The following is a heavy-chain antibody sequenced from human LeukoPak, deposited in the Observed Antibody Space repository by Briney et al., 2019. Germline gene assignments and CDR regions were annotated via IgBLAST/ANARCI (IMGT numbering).Heavy chain of an antibody. CDR1: GFTFSSYA. D-gene: IGHD4-11*01. J-gene: IGHJ5*02. CDR3: ARDLDYSNWFDP. V-gene: IGHV3-30-3*01. Sequence: PGGSLRLSCAASGFTFSSYAMHWVRQAPGKGLEWVAVISYDGSNKYYADSVKGRFTISRDNSKNTLYLQMNSLRAEDTAVYYCARDLDYSNWFDPWGQGTLVTVSS. CDR2: ISYDGSNK.